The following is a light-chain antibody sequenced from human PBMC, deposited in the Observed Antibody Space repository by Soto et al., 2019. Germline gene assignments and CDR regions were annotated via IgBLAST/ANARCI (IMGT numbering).Light chain of an antibody. CDR2: DVT. J-gene: IGLJ1*01. V-gene: IGLV2-11*01. Sequence: QSALTQPRSVSGSPGQSVTISCTGTSSDVGTYNYVSWYQQHPGKAPKLIIYDVTKWPSGVPDRFSGSKSGNTASLTISGLQAEDEDDYYCCSYAGSYTHVFGTGTKLTVL. CDR1: SSDVGTYNY. CDR3: CSYAGSYTHV.